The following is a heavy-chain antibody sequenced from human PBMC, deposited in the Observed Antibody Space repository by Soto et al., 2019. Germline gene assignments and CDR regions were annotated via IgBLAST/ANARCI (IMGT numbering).Heavy chain of an antibody. CDR3: ARDFYHARGSVDY. Sequence: QVQLVESGGGLVKPGGSLRLSCAASGFTFSDYYMTWVRQAQGKGLEWISYISSVGTTIYYGDSVKGRFTISRDNAKNSLYLQMNSLRVEDTAVYYCARDFYHARGSVDYWGQGTLVTVSS. D-gene: IGHD2-8*01. J-gene: IGHJ4*02. CDR2: ISSVGTTI. CDR1: GFTFSDYY. V-gene: IGHV3-11*01.